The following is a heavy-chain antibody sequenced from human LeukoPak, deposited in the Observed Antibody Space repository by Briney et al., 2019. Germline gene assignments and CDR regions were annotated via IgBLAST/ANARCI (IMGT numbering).Heavy chain of an antibody. CDR3: ASSIAAAGTGFDY. CDR1: GYTLTSYY. V-gene: IGHV1-46*03. D-gene: IGHD6-13*01. CDR2: INPSGGST. Sequence: ASVKVSCKASGYTLTSYYMHWVRQAPGQGLEWMGIINPSGGSTSYAQKFQGRVTMTRDTSTGTVYMELSSLRSEDTAVYYCASSIAAAGTGFDYWGQGTLVTVSS. J-gene: IGHJ4*02.